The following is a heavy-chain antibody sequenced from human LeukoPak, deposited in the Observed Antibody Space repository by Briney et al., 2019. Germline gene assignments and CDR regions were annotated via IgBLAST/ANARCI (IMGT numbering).Heavy chain of an antibody. Sequence: SETLSLTCTVSGGSISSGDYYWSWIRQPPGKGLEWIGYIYYSGSTYYNPSLKSRVTISVGTSKNQFSLKLSSVTAADTAVYYCARSIAAAGRTAEIDYWGQGTLVTVSS. D-gene: IGHD6-13*01. V-gene: IGHV4-30-4*01. CDR2: IYYSGST. J-gene: IGHJ4*02. CDR1: GGSISSGDYY. CDR3: ARSIAAAGRTAEIDY.